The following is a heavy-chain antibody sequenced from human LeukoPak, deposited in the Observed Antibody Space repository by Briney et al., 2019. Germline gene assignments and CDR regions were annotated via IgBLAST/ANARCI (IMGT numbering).Heavy chain of an antibody. CDR1: GVSISSYS. J-gene: IGHJ4*02. CDR3: ARGGSRDGYNRPLDY. Sequence: SETLSLTCTVSGVSISSYSWGWIRKPPGKGLKWIGYIYYSGNTNYSPSLKSRVTTSVDTSKNQFSLKLSSVTAADTAVYYCARGGSRDGYNRPLDYWGQGTLVTVSS. D-gene: IGHD5-24*01. CDR2: IYYSGNT. V-gene: IGHV4-59*01.